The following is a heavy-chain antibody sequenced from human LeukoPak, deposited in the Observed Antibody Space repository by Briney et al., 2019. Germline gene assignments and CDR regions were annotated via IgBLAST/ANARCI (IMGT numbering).Heavy chain of an antibody. CDR2: IQQDGSDK. Sequence: GGSLRLSCAASGFTFSSSWMSWVRQAPGKGLEWVANIQQDGSDKYYVDSVKGRFTISRDNAKNSLYLQMNSLRAEDTAVYYCARDLYRIVVVPHYFDYWGQGTLVTVSS. J-gene: IGHJ4*02. D-gene: IGHD3-22*01. V-gene: IGHV3-7*01. CDR3: ARDLYRIVVVPHYFDY. CDR1: GFTFSSSW.